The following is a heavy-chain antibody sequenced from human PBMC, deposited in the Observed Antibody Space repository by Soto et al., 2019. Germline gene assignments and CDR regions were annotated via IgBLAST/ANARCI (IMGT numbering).Heavy chain of an antibody. CDR3: ARDRQNYGSFDY. J-gene: IGHJ4*02. CDR2: INSYNGIT. D-gene: IGHD4-17*01. V-gene: IGHV1-18*01. Sequence: QVQLVQSGAEVKKPGASVKVPCKASGYTFTNYGISWVRQAPGQGLEWMGWINSYNGITNNAQNFQGRVTMTTDTSTNTAYMELRSLRPDDTAVYYCARDRQNYGSFDYWGQGTLVTVSS. CDR1: GYTFTNYG.